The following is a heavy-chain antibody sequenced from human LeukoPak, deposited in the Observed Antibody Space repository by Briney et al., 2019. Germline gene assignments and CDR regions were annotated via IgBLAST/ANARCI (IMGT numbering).Heavy chain of an antibody. CDR1: GGSFSGYY. D-gene: IGHD6-19*01. Sequence: KPSETLSLTCAVYGGSFSGYYWSWIRQPPGKGLEWIGEINHSGSTNYNPSLKSRVTISVDTSKNQFSLKLSSVTAADTAVYLCARRRSPRYGMDVWGQGTTVTVSS. J-gene: IGHJ6*02. V-gene: IGHV4-34*01. CDR2: INHSGST. CDR3: ARRRSPRYGMDV.